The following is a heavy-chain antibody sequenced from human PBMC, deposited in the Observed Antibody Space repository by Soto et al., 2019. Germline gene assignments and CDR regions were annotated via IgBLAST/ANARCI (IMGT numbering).Heavy chain of an antibody. CDR2: IIPIFGTA. CDR3: AREGGYYYDSSGPVNWFDP. V-gene: IGHV1-69*13. CDR1: GGTFSSYA. D-gene: IGHD3-22*01. Sequence: VASVKVSCKASGGTFSSYAISWVRQAPGQGLEWMGGIIPIFGTANYAQKFQGRVTITADESTSTAYMELSSLRSEDTAVYYCAREGGYYYDSSGPVNWFDPWGQGTLVTVSS. J-gene: IGHJ5*02.